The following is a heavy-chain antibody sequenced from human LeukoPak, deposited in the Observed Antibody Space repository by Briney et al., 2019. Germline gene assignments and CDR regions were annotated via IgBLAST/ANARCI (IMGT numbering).Heavy chain of an antibody. CDR1: GFTFSSYA. V-gene: IGHV3-7*01. CDR3: ARGGSIFAY. D-gene: IGHD3-9*01. Sequence: PGGSLRLSCAASGFTFSSYAMSWVRQAPGKGLEWVANINLNGSEIAYVDSVKGRFTISRDNAKNSLNLQMNSLRAEDTALYYCARGGSIFAYWGQGALVTVSS. CDR2: INLNGSEI. J-gene: IGHJ1*01.